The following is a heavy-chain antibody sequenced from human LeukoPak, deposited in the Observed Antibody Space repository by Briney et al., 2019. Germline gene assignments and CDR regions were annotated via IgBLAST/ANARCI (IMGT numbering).Heavy chain of an antibody. CDR2: IIPILGIA. CDR1: GGTLSSYG. V-gene: IGHV1-69*04. Sequence: GSSVKVSCKASGGTLSSYGISWVRQAPGQGLEWMGRIIPILGIANYAQKFQGRVTITADKSTSTAYMELSSLRSEDTAVYYCAAGGFPYDYWGQGTLVTVSS. J-gene: IGHJ4*02. D-gene: IGHD3-16*01. CDR3: AAGGFPYDY.